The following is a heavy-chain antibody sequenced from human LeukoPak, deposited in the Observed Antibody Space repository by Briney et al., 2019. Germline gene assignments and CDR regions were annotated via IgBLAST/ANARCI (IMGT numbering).Heavy chain of an antibody. Sequence: GGSLRLSCAASGFTFSSYGMHWVRQAPGKGLEWVAIMWYDGSNKYYTGSVKGRFTISRDNSKNTLYLQMNSLRVEDTAVYYCAREDTALVIAYWGQGTLVTVSS. J-gene: IGHJ4*02. V-gene: IGHV3-33*01. CDR1: GFTFSSYG. D-gene: IGHD5-18*01. CDR2: MWYDGSNK. CDR3: AREDTALVIAY.